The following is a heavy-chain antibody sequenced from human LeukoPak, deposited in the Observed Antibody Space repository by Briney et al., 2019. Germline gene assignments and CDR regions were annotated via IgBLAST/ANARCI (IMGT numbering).Heavy chain of an antibody. CDR2: INPNSGVT. CDR1: GYTFTNHD. V-gene: IGHV1-8*01. CDR3: ARDGDEYQLPTDY. J-gene: IGHJ4*02. D-gene: IGHD2-2*01. Sequence: GASVTVSCKASGYTFTNHDINWVQQATGQAPEWMGWINPNSGVTGYAQKFQGRVTITRSTSISTAYMELSSLRSEDTAVYYCARDGDEYQLPTDYWGQGTLVTVSS.